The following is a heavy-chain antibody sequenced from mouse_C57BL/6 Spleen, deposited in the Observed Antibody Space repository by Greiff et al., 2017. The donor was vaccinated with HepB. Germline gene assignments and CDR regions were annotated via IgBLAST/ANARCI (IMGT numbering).Heavy chain of an antibody. D-gene: IGHD2-4*01. CDR2: IHPSDSDT. CDR3: VYYDYGAWFAY. J-gene: IGHJ3*01. Sequence: VKLQQPGAELVKPGASVKVSCKASGYTFTSYWMHWVKQRPGQGLEWIGRIHPSDSDTNYNQKFKGKATLTVDKSSSTAYMQLSSLTSEDSAVYYCVYYDYGAWFAYWGQGTLVTVSA. CDR1: GYTFTSYW. V-gene: IGHV1-74*01.